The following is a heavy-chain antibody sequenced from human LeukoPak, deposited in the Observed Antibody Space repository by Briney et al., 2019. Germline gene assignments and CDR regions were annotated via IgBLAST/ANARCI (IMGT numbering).Heavy chain of an antibody. Sequence: ASVKVSCKASGYSYTSYGITWVRQAPGQGLEWMGWISAYNGKTDYAQRFQGRVTMTTDSSTSTAYMEVRSLRSDDTAVYYCARLELAWFGKLFYGKKNWFDPWGQGTLVTVSS. CDR1: GYSYTSYG. CDR2: ISAYNGKT. D-gene: IGHD3-10*01. V-gene: IGHV1-18*01. CDR3: ARLELAWFGKLFYGKKNWFDP. J-gene: IGHJ5*02.